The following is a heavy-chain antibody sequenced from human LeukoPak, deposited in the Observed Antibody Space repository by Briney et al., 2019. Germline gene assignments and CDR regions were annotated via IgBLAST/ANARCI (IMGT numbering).Heavy chain of an antibody. CDR2: INPNSGGT. J-gene: IGHJ3*02. V-gene: IGHV1-2*02. Sequence: ASVTVSCKASGYTFTGYYMHWVRQAPGQGLEWMGWINPNSGGTNYAQKFQGRVTMTRDTSISTAYMELSRLRSDDTAVYYCARDPPYGSGSDAFDIWGQGTMVTVSS. CDR3: ARDPPYGSGSDAFDI. D-gene: IGHD3-10*01. CDR1: GYTFTGYY.